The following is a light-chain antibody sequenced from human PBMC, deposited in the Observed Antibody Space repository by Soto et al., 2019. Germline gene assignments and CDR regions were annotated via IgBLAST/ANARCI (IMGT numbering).Light chain of an antibody. Sequence: DIQMTQSPSSLSASVGDRVTITCRASQSIATYVNWYRQKPGRAPELLIYAASTLQSGVPSRFSASGSGTDFTLTISSLQPEDFASYYCQQTYSDTWAFSQGTKVDVK. J-gene: IGKJ1*01. CDR2: AAS. CDR1: QSIATY. CDR3: QQTYSDTWA. V-gene: IGKV1-39*01.